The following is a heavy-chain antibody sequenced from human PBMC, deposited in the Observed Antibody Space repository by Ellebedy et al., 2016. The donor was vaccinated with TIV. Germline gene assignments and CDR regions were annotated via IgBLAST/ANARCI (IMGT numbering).Heavy chain of an antibody. CDR1: GYTFTSYY. V-gene: IGHV1-46*01. D-gene: IGHD3-10*01. CDR2: INPSGGST. CDR3: ARERVRYGSGRNYYYYYGMDV. Sequence: ASVKVSCKASGYTFTSYYIHWVRQAPGQGLEWMGIINPSGGSTRYAQKFQGRVTMTRETSTSTVYMELSSLRSEDTAVDYCARERVRYGSGRNYYYYYGMDVWGQGTTVTVSS. J-gene: IGHJ6*02.